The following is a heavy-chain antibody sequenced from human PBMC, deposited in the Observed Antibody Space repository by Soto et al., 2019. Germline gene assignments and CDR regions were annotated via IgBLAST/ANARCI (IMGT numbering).Heavy chain of an antibody. V-gene: IGHV4-31*02. J-gene: IGHJ5*02. CDR1: GGSISGGGYY. Sequence: SETLSLTCTVSGGSISGGGYYWSWIRQHPGKGLEWIGYIYYSGSTYYNPSLKSRVTISVDTSKNQFSLKLSSVTAADTAVYYCARDVSYGRPVVPAALGNWFDPWGQGTLVTVSS. CDR2: IYYSGST. CDR3: ARDVSYGRPVVPAALGNWFDP. D-gene: IGHD2-2*01.